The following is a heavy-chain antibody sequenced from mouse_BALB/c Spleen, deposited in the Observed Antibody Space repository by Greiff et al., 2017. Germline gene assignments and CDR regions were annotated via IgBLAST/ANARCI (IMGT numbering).Heavy chain of an antibody. CDR3: ASGSNYFGY. Sequence: QVQLKESGPGLVAPSQCLSITCTVSGFTLTSYGVHWVRQPPGKGLEWLGVIWAGGSTNYNTDLMSRLSIIKNNSKSQVFLKMNSQQTDDTAMYYCASGSNYFGYWGQGTTLTGSS. CDR2: IWAGGST. J-gene: IGHJ2*01. CDR1: GFTLTSYG. V-gene: IGHV2-9*02. D-gene: IGHD1-1*01.